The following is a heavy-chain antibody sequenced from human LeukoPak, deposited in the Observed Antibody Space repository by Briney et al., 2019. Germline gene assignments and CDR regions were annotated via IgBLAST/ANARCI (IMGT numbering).Heavy chain of an antibody. Sequence: PGGSLRLSCAASGFTFSGYWMSWVRQAPGKGLEWVANIKQDGSEKYYVDSVKGRFTISRDNAKNSLYLQMNSLRAEDTAVYYCARDYGLDYWGQGTLVTVSS. CDR2: IKQDGSEK. CDR3: ARDYGLDY. V-gene: IGHV3-7*01. CDR1: GFTFSGYW. J-gene: IGHJ4*02. D-gene: IGHD3-16*01.